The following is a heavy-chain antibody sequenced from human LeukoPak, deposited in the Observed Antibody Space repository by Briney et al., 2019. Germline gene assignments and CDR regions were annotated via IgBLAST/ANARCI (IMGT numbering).Heavy chain of an antibody. Sequence: SQTLSLTCTVSGGSISSGGYYWSWIRQHPGKGLEWIGYIYYSGSTYYNPYLKSRVTISVDTSKNQFSLKLSSVTAADTAVYYCARENVILAYGMDVWGQGTTVTVSS. J-gene: IGHJ6*02. CDR2: IYYSGST. V-gene: IGHV4-31*03. CDR1: GGSISSGGYY. D-gene: IGHD3/OR15-3a*01. CDR3: ARENVILAYGMDV.